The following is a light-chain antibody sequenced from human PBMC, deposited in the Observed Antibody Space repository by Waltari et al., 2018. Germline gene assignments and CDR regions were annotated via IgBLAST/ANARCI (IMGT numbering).Light chain of an antibody. CDR3: AAWDDSLSGLV. Sequence: QSVLTQPPSVSEAPRQRVTIPCSGSRSNIGNNAVNWYQQLPGKAPKLLIYYDDLLPSGVSDRFSGSKSGTSASLAISGLQSEDEADYYCAAWDDSLSGLVFGGGTKLTVL. J-gene: IGLJ2*01. CDR1: RSNIGNNA. CDR2: YDD. V-gene: IGLV1-36*01.